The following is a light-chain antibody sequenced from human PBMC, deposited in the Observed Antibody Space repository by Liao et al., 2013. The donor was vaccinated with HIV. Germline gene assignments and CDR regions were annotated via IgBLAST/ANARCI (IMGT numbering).Light chain of an antibody. CDR3: QAWDSSYV. CDR1: NLGEKS. CDR2: QDN. V-gene: IGLV3-1*01. J-gene: IGLJ1*01. Sequence: SYDLTQPPSVSVFSGQTASISCSGDNLGEKSASWYQQRPGQSPVLVIYQDNKRPSGIPERFSGSNYGNTATLTISGTQAMDEADYYCQAWDSSYVFGTGTKVTVL.